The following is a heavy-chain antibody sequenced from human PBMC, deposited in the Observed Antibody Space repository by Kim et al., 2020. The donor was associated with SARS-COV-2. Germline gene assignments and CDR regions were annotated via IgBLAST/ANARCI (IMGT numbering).Heavy chain of an antibody. Sequence: GGSLRLSCAASGFTFSSYAMHWVRQAPGKGLEWVAVISYDGSNKYYADSVKGRFTISRDNSKNTLYLQMNSLRAEDTAVYYCARETKGYYDSSGYLDYWGQGTLVTVSS. D-gene: IGHD3-22*01. CDR2: ISYDGSNK. V-gene: IGHV3-30*04. CDR3: ARETKGYYDSSGYLDY. J-gene: IGHJ4*02. CDR1: GFTFSSYA.